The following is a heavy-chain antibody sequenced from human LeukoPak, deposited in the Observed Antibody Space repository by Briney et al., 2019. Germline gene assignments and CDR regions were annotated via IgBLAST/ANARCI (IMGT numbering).Heavy chain of an antibody. CDR1: GFTFSSYG. J-gene: IGHJ4*02. CDR2: ISSSSSTI. Sequence: GGSLRLSCAAFGFTFSSYGMNWVRQDPGKGLEWVSYISSSSSTIYYADSVKGRFTISRDNAKNSLYLQMHSLRDEDTAVYYCARRDGYKSHFDYWGQGTLVTVSS. CDR3: ARRDGYKSHFDY. V-gene: IGHV3-48*02. D-gene: IGHD5-24*01.